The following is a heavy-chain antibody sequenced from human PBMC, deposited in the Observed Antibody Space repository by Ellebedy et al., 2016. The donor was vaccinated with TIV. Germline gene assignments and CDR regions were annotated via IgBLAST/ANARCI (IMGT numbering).Heavy chain of an antibody. CDR2: ISYDGSNK. D-gene: IGHD1-26*01. V-gene: IGHV3-30*18. J-gene: IGHJ4*02. CDR1: GFTFSSYG. Sequence: PGGSLRLSCAASGFTFSSYGMHWVRQAPGKGLEWVAVISYDGSNKYYADSVKGRFTISRDNSKNTLYLQMNSLRAEDTAVYYCAKGRGESYYSSIDYWGQGTLVTVSS. CDR3: AKGRGESYYSSIDY.